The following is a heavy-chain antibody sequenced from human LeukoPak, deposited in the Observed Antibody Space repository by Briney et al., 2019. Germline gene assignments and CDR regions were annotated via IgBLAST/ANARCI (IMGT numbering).Heavy chain of an antibody. CDR3: VRCTFVLHKRCSAFDV. CDR2: ITSTTTYT. J-gene: IGHJ3*01. D-gene: IGHD1-1*01. Sequence: GGSLRLSCSASGFIFNTFGMNWVRQAPWKGLEWVSSITSTTTYTYYADSVKGRFTISRDNAKNSLFLQMNSLRAEDTAVYYCVRCTFVLHKRCSAFDVWGQGTMVTVSA. CDR1: GFIFNTFG. V-gene: IGHV3-21*01.